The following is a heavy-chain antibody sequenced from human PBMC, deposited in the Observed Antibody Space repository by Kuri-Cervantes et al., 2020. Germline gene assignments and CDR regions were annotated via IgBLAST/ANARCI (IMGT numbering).Heavy chain of an antibody. CDR1: GFTFSSYG. J-gene: IGHJ4*02. CDR3: ARGPDTAMMYYFDY. V-gene: IGHV3-30*03. CDR2: ISNDGSNK. Sequence: GGSLRLSCAASGFTFSSYGMHWVRQAPGKGLEWVAVISNDGSNKYYVDSVKGRSTISRDNSKNTLYLQMNSLRTEDTAVYYCARGPDTAMMYYFDYWGQGTLVTVSS. D-gene: IGHD5-18*01.